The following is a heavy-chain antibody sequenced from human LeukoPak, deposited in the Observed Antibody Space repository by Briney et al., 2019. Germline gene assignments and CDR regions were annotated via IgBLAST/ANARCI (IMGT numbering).Heavy chain of an antibody. CDR3: ATPNEGNWFDP. CDR1: GFTFSDSA. CDR2: IRDKGYGHAT. D-gene: IGHD2-8*01. V-gene: IGHV3-73*01. Sequence: GGSLRLSCAASGFTFSDSAIHWVRQASGKGLEWVGRIRDKGYGHATAYAASVKGRFTLSRDDSRNTAYLQMDSLKTEDTALYYCATPNEGNWFDPWGQGTLVTVSS. J-gene: IGHJ5*02.